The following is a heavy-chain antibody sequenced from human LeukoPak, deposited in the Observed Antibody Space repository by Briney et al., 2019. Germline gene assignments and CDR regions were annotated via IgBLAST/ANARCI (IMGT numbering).Heavy chain of an antibody. D-gene: IGHD5-18*01. J-gene: IGHJ6*02. CDR3: ARGPIQQWLYNGMDV. CDR1: EFTFGDHA. V-gene: IGHV3-49*04. Sequence: QPGRSFRLSCTASEFTFGDHAMSWVRPAPGKGLEWVGFIRSRAYGGTTEYAPAVKGRFLISRDDSKSIAYLHMNSLKTEDTAVYYCARGPIQQWLYNGMDVWGQGTTVSVSS. CDR2: IRSRAYGGTT.